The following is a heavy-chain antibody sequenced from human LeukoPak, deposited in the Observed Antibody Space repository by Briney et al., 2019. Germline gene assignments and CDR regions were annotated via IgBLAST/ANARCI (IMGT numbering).Heavy chain of an antibody. CDR2: ISGSGGST. CDR3: ATCWAGSSTSCYYFDY. V-gene: IGHV3-23*01. CDR1: GFTFSSYA. Sequence: GGSLRLSCAASGFTFSSYAMSWVRQAPGKGLEWVSAISGSGGSTYYADSVKGRFTISRDNSKNTLYLQMNSLRAEDTAVYYCATCWAGSSTSCYYFDYWGQGTLVTVSS. J-gene: IGHJ4*02. D-gene: IGHD2-2*01.